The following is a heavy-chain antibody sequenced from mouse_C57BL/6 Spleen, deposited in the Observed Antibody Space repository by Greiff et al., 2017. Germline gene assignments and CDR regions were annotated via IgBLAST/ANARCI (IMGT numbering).Heavy chain of an antibody. CDR2: IYPGDGDT. Sequence: QVQLKESGPELVKPGASVKISCKASGYAFSSSWMNWVKQRPGKGLEWIGRIYPGDGDTNYNGKFKGKATLTADKSSSTAYMQLSSLTSEDSAVYFCAREDITTVPLDYWGQGTTLTVSS. V-gene: IGHV1-82*01. CDR1: GYAFSSSW. J-gene: IGHJ2*01. D-gene: IGHD1-1*01. CDR3: AREDITTVPLDY.